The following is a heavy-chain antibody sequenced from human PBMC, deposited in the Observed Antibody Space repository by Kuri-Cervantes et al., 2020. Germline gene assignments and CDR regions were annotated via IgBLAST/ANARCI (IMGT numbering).Heavy chain of an antibody. V-gene: IGHV4-4*07. CDR1: GGSISNYY. CDR2: IYTSGST. J-gene: IGHJ4*02. Sequence: ETLSLTCTVSGGSISNYYWSWIRQPAGKGLEWIGRIYTSGSTNYNPSLKSRVTISVDKSKNQFSLKLSSVTAADTAVYYCARASRGYSYGYHYWGQGTLVTVSS. D-gene: IGHD5-18*01. CDR3: ARASRGYSYGYHY.